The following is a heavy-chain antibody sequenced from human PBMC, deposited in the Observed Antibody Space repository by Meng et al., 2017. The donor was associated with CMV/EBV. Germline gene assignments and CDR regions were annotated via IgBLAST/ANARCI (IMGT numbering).Heavy chain of an antibody. D-gene: IGHD3-3*01. CDR3: ARDRTLRFLEWLNTHFDY. Sequence: GESLKISCAASGFTFSSYAMHWVRQAPGKGLEWVANIKQDGSEKYYVDSVKDRFTISRDNAKNSLYLQMNSLRAEDTAVYYCARDRTLRFLEWLNTHFDYWGQGTLVTVSS. J-gene: IGHJ4*02. CDR1: GFTFSSYA. CDR2: IKQDGSEK. V-gene: IGHV3-7*01.